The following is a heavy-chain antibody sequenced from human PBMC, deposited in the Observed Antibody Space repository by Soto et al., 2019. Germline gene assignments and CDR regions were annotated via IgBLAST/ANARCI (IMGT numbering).Heavy chain of an antibody. J-gene: IGHJ4*02. CDR3: AREDRYQGAFDF. D-gene: IGHD2-21*01. CDR1: GYSFSYYD. V-gene: IGHV3-48*03. CDR2: VSHSGNTR. Sequence: WGSLRLSCVASGYSFSYYDINWVRQAPGKGLEWVAYVSHSGNTRSYADSVKGRFTISRDNAKNSVYLQMTSLRVDDMALYYCAREDRYQGAFDFWGQGALVTVSS.